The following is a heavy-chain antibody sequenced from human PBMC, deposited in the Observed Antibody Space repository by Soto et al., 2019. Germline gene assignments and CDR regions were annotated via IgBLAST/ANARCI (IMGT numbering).Heavy chain of an antibody. CDR3: SKGDYGGNSPYWYFDL. D-gene: IGHD4-17*01. Sequence: ESGGGLVQPGGSLRLSCAVSGVTFSKYAMSWVRQPPGKGPEWVSAITGSGGLTYYADSVKGRFTISRDNSKNILFLQMNRLRDEDTATYYCSKGDYGGNSPYWYFDLWGRGTLVIVSS. J-gene: IGHJ2*01. CDR1: GVTFSKYA. CDR2: ITGSGGLT. V-gene: IGHV3-23*01.